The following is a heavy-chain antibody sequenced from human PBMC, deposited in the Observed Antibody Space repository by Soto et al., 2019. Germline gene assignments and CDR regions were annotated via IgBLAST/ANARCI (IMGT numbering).Heavy chain of an antibody. J-gene: IGHJ5*02. V-gene: IGHV3-23*01. CDR2: VSGSGGTT. CDR1: GFTFSSSA. D-gene: IGHD6-19*01. CDR3: ASCTEDTIVTSGSCHYLTP. Sequence: EVQLLDSGGGLVQPGGSLRLSCAASGFTFSSSAMSWVRQAPGKGLEWVSAVSGSGGTTYYADSVRGRFTISRDNSKNTLYMQMNSLRAEDTAIYFCASCTEDTIVTSGSCHYLTPWGQGTLVTVSS.